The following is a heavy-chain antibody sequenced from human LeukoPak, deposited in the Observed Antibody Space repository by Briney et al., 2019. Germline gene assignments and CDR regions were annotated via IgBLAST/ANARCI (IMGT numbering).Heavy chain of an antibody. V-gene: IGHV3-33*07. CDR3: AREGPRGNSQFDY. CDR2: IWYDGSNK. D-gene: IGHD2/OR15-2a*01. CDR1: EFTFSRYG. J-gene: IGHJ4*02. Sequence: GRSLRLSCAASEFTFSRYGMTCVRQAPGQLLKWFALIWYDGSNKYYADSVKGRHTISRDNSKNTLYLQMNSLRAEDTAVYYCAREGPRGNSQFDYWGQGTLVTVSS.